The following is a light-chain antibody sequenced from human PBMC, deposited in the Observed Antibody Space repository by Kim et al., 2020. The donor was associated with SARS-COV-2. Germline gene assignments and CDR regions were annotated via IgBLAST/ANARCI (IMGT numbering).Light chain of an antibody. V-gene: IGLV1-36*01. CDR3: AAWDDSLNGRV. Sequence: QSVLTQPPSVSEAPRQRVTISCSGSSSNIGNNAVNWYQQVPGKAPKLLIYYDDLLPSGVSDRFSGSKSGTSASLAISGLQSEDEADYYCAAWDDSLNGRVFGGGTQLTVL. J-gene: IGLJ3*02. CDR2: YDD. CDR1: SSNIGNNA.